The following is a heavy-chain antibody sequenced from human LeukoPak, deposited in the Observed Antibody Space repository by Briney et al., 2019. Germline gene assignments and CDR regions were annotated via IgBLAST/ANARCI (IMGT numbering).Heavy chain of an antibody. CDR1: GFTFSSYE. V-gene: IGHV3-30*02. CDR2: IRYDGSNK. D-gene: IGHD4-11*01. CDR3: AKDSFREEATVTIRCGY. Sequence: GGSLRLSCAASGFTFSSYEMNWVRQAPGKGLEWVAFIRYDGSNKYYADSVKGRFTISRDNSKNTLYLQMNSLRAEDTAVYYCAKDSFREEATVTIRCGYWGQGTLVTVSS. J-gene: IGHJ4*02.